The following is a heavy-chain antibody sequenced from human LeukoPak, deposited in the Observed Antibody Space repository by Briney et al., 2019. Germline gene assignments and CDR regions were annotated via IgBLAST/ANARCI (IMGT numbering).Heavy chain of an antibody. CDR3: ARQPTGYCSGGSCYPDFDY. V-gene: IGHV3-21*01. CDR2: ISSSSSYI. D-gene: IGHD2-15*01. Sequence: PGGSLRLSCAASGFTFSSYSMNWVRQAPGKGLEWVSSISSSSSYIYYADSVKGRFTISRDNAKNPLYLQMNSLRAEDTAVYYCARQPTGYCSGGSCYPDFDYWGQGTLVTVSS. CDR1: GFTFSSYS. J-gene: IGHJ4*02.